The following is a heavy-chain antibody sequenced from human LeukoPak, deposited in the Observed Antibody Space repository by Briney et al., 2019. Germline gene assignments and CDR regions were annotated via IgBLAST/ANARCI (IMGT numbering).Heavy chain of an antibody. Sequence: GGSLRLSCTASGFTFGDYAMSWFRQAPGKGLEWVGFIRSKAYGGTTEYAASVKGRFTTSRDDSKSIAYLQMNSLKTEDTAVYYCTREDYGDYVRRRWFDPWGQGTLVTVSS. CDR3: TREDYGDYVRRRWFDP. D-gene: IGHD4-17*01. CDR2: IRSKAYGGTT. J-gene: IGHJ5*02. V-gene: IGHV3-49*03. CDR1: GFTFGDYA.